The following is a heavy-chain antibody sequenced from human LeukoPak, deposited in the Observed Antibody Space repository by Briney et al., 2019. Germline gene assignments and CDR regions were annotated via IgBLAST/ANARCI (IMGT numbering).Heavy chain of an antibody. CDR3: ARDRVGATDY. J-gene: IGHJ4*02. CDR1: GYTFTGYY. CDR2: ISAYNGNT. V-gene: IGHV1-18*04. Sequence: EASVKVSCKASGYTFTGYYMHWVRQAPGQGLEWMGWISAYNGNTNYAQKLQGRVTMTTDTSTSTAYMELRSLRSDDTAVYYCARDRVGATDYWGQGTLVTVSS. D-gene: IGHD1-26*01.